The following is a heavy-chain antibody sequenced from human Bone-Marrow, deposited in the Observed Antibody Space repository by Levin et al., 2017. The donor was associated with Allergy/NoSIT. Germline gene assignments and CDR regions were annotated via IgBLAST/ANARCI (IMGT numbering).Heavy chain of an antibody. V-gene: IGHV3-23*01. CDR1: GFTFENCA. CDR3: AKADGSWNDFGY. J-gene: IGHJ4*02. Sequence: GGSLRISCAASGFTFENCAMSWVRQAPGKGLEWVSTIGTHGNTNYADSVKGRFTISRDNSKNTLYLQMNGLRVDDTAVYYCAKADGSWNDFGYWGLGTLVAVSS. D-gene: IGHD1-1*01. CDR2: IGTHGNT.